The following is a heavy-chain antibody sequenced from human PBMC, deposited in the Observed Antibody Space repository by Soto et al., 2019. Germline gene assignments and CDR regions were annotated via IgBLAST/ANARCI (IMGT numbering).Heavy chain of an antibody. D-gene: IGHD3-10*01. V-gene: IGHV3-30-3*01. Sequence: QVQLVESGGGVVQPGRSLRLSCGASGFIFSSYAMHWVRQAPGEGLEWVAVISYDGGNEYNADSVKGRFTISRDNSKNTLYLQMNSLRAEDTAVYYCARGNNYGSGNYYNVDYWGQGTLVTVSS. CDR2: ISYDGGNE. CDR1: GFIFSSYA. CDR3: ARGNNYGSGNYYNVDY. J-gene: IGHJ4*02.